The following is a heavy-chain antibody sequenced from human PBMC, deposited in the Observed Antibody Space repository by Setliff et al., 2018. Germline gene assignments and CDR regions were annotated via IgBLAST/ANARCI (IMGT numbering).Heavy chain of an antibody. D-gene: IGHD6-19*01. CDR2: INWNGVSI. CDR1: GFSFHDYC. V-gene: IGHV3-20*04. J-gene: IGHJ4*02. CDR3: ARDSGLATDY. Sequence: GGSLRLSCAVSGFSFHDYCMGWVRQAPGKGLEWVSSINWNGVSIGYEDSVKGRFTISRDNAKNSLYLQMNSLRVEETAVYYCARDSGLATDYWGQGTLVTVSS.